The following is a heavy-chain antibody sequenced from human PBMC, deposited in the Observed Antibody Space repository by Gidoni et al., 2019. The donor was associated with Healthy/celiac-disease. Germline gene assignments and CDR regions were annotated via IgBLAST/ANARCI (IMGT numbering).Heavy chain of an antibody. CDR2: IIPIFGTA. Sequence: QVQLVQSGAEVKKPGSSVKVSCKASGGIFSSYANSWVRQAPVQGLEWMGGIIPIFGTANYAQKFQGRVTITADESTSTAYMELSSLRSEDTAVYYCARVPQDSSGYYPDAFDIWGQGTMVTVSS. CDR1: GGIFSSYA. CDR3: ARVPQDSSGYYPDAFDI. V-gene: IGHV1-69*01. J-gene: IGHJ3*02. D-gene: IGHD3-22*01.